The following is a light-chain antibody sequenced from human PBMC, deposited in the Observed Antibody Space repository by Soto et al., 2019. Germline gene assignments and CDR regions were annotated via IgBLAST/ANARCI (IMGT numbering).Light chain of an antibody. CDR2: GAS. J-gene: IGKJ1*01. Sequence: IALTQSPGTLSLSPGERATLSCRASQFVRSNHLAWYQHKLGQAPRLLIYGASKRVPGVPDRFIGSGSETDFTLTISSLDPEDFAVYYCQHYDSSPWTFGQGTTVAIK. V-gene: IGKV3-20*01. CDR3: QHYDSSPWT. CDR1: QFVRSNH.